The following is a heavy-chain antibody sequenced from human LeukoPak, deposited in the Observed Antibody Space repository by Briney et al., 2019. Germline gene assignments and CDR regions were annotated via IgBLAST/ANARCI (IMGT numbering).Heavy chain of an antibody. CDR1: GFSFSNYW. Sequence: PGGSLRLSCAASGFSFSNYWMSWVRQAPGKGLERVSGINWNGGRTGYADSVKGRFTISRDNAKNSLYLQMNSLRAEDTALYHCARGKITIFGVVMSPMDVWGKGTTVTVSS. J-gene: IGHJ6*03. CDR3: ARGKITIFGVVMSPMDV. CDR2: INWNGGRT. V-gene: IGHV3-20*01. D-gene: IGHD3-3*01.